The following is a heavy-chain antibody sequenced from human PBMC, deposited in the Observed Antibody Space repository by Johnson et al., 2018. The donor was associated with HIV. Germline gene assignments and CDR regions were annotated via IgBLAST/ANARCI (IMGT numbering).Heavy chain of an antibody. CDR1: GFTVSSNY. D-gene: IGHD6-6*01. Sequence: MLLVESGGGVVQPGRSLRLSCAASGFTVSSNYMSWVRQAPGKGLEWVSVIYSDDSTYYADSVKGRFTISRDNSKNTLYLQMYSLRAEDTAVYYCARVFYRYSSSSTAAFDIWGQGTMVTVSS. J-gene: IGHJ3*02. V-gene: IGHV3-66*02. CDR3: ARVFYRYSSSSTAAFDI. CDR2: IYSDDST.